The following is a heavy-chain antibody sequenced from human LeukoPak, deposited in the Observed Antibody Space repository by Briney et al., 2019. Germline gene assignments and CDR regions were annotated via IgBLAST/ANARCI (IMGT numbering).Heavy chain of an antibody. CDR1: GGSISSSSYY. Sequence: SETLSLTCTVSGGSISSSSYYWGWIRQPPGKGLEWIGSIYYSGSTYYNPSLKSRVTISVDTSKNQFSLKLSSVTAADTAVYYCARSGGGNWNSQKLYNWFDPWGQGTLVTVSS. CDR2: IYYSGST. J-gene: IGHJ5*02. CDR3: ARSGGGNWNSQKLYNWFDP. D-gene: IGHD1-1*01. V-gene: IGHV4-39*07.